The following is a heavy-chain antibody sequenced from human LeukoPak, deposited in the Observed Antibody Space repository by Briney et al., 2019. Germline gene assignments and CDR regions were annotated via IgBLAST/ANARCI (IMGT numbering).Heavy chain of an antibody. Sequence: GGSLRLSCVASGFTFSTYWMSWVRQAPGKGLEWVANIKQDGSEKYYVDSVKGRFTISRDNAKNSLYLQMNSLRAEDTAVYYCAKSVITMIVVGLDYWGQGTLVTVSS. CDR2: IKQDGSEK. J-gene: IGHJ4*02. D-gene: IGHD3-22*01. CDR1: GFTFSTYW. V-gene: IGHV3-7*01. CDR3: AKSVITMIVVGLDY.